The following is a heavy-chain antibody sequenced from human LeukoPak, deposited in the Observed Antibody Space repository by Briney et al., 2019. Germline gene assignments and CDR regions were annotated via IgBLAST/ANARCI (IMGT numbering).Heavy chain of an antibody. D-gene: IGHD6-13*01. CDR3: AKDRGYSSSWYHFDY. CDR1: GFTFSDYY. V-gene: IGHV3-33*06. J-gene: IGHJ4*02. CDR2: IWYDGSNK. Sequence: GGSLRLSCAASGFTFSDYYMSRIRQAPGKGLEWVAVIWYDGSNKYYADSVKGRFTISRDNSKNTLYLQMNSLRAEDTAVYYCAKDRGYSSSWYHFDYWGQGTLVTVSS.